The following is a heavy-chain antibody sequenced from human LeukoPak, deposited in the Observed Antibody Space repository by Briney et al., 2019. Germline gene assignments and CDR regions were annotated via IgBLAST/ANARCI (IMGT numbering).Heavy chain of an antibody. CDR2: MNPNSGNT. D-gene: IGHD3-22*01. Sequence: GASVKVSCKASGYTFTSYDMIWVGQATGKGLEWMGGMNPNSGNTGYAQKFQGRVTMTRNTSISTAYMELSSLRSEDTAVYYCARGAYYYDSSGYNFDYWGQGTLVTVSS. CDR1: GYTFTSYD. CDR3: ARGAYYYDSSGYNFDY. J-gene: IGHJ4*02. V-gene: IGHV1-8*01.